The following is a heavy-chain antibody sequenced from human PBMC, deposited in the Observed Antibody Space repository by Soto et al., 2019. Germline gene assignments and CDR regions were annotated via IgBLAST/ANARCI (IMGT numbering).Heavy chain of an antibody. CDR1: GGTFSNYI. V-gene: IGHV1-69*05. CDR3: ARGVRLLKMQLYAMDV. D-gene: IGHD1-1*01. Sequence: QVQLVQSGAEVKKPGSSVKVSCKASGGTFSNYIVNWVRQAPGQGLEWMGGIIPILGITNYAQRFQGRVTITXXEXTXXAYMELSSLRSEDTAVFYCARGVRLLKMQLYAMDVWGQGTAVTVSS. J-gene: IGHJ6*02. CDR2: IIPILGIT.